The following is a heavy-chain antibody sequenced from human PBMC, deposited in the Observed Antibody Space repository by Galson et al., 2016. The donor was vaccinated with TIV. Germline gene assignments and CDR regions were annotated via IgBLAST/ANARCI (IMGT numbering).Heavy chain of an antibody. CDR3: ARDTPSLLAAATMDY. J-gene: IGHJ4*02. D-gene: IGHD6-25*01. Sequence: SVKVSCKASGYIFNNFGVSWVRQAPGQGLEWMAWISVYNGNTNYAQSLQGRVTLTTDTSTSTAYMELRSLRSDDTAVYYCARDTPSLLAAATMDYWGQGTLVTVPS. CDR2: ISVYNGNT. V-gene: IGHV1-18*01. CDR1: GYIFNNFG.